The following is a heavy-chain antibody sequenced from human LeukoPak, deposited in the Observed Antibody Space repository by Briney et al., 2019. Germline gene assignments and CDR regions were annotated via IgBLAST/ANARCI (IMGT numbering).Heavy chain of an antibody. V-gene: IGHV4-31*03. Sequence: SETLSLTCTVSGGSINSDGYYWSWIRQHPGKGLEWIGYIYYSGSTYYNPSLKSRVTISVDTSKNQFSLKLSSVTAADTAVYYCARSHLIVVVPAASYGMDVWGRGTTVTVSS. CDR3: ARSHLIVVVPAASYGMDV. D-gene: IGHD2-2*01. J-gene: IGHJ6*02. CDR1: GGSINSDGYY. CDR2: IYYSGST.